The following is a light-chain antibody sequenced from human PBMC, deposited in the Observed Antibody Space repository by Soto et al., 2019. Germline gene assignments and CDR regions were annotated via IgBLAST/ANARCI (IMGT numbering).Light chain of an antibody. J-gene: IGLJ1*01. CDR2: EVS. CDR3: TSYAGSNNFFYV. V-gene: IGLV2-8*01. CDR1: SSDGGGYNY. Sequence: QSVLTQPPPASGSPGQSVTISCTGTSSDGGGYNYVSWYQQHPGKAPKLMIYEVSKRPSGVPDRFSGSKSGNTASLTVSGLQAEDEADYYCTSYAGSNNFFYVFGTGTKVTVL.